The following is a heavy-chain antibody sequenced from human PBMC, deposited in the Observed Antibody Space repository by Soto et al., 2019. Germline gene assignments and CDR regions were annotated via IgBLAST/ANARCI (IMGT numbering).Heavy chain of an antibody. CDR2: ISGSGGST. Sequence: EVQLLESGGGLVQPGGSLRLSCAASGFTFSNHAMSWVRQAPGKGLEWVSAISGSGGSTYYADSVKGRFTISRDNSKTTWYLQMNSLRAEDTAVYYCGKAEGSTAAGLDYWGQGTLVTVSS. V-gene: IGHV3-23*01. CDR3: GKAEGSTAAGLDY. D-gene: IGHD6-13*01. CDR1: GFTFSNHA. J-gene: IGHJ4*02.